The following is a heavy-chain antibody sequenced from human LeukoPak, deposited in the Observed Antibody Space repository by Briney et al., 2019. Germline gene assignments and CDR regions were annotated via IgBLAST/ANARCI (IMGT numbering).Heavy chain of an antibody. Sequence: GGSLRLSCAASGFTVSSNYMSWVRQAPGKGLEWVSAIYSGGSTYYADSVKGRFTISRDNSKNTLYLQMNSLRAEDTAVYYCARESSMIVVQNRRPNAFDIWGQGTMVTVSS. D-gene: IGHD3-22*01. V-gene: IGHV3-66*01. CDR1: GFTVSSNY. CDR2: IYSGGST. J-gene: IGHJ3*02. CDR3: ARESSMIVVQNRRPNAFDI.